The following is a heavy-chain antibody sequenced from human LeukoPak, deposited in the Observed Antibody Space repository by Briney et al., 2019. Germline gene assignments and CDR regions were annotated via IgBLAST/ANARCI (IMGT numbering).Heavy chain of an antibody. Sequence: SETLSLTCAVSGYSISSGYYWGWIRQPPGKGLEWIGSIYRSGNTYYNRYLQSQVTISGDTSKNQFSLELNSVTAADTGVYFFGREDILGRSAWIDAFDIWGQGTMVTVSS. CDR3: GREDILGRSAWIDAFDI. CDR2: IYRSGNT. J-gene: IGHJ3*02. D-gene: IGHD3-9*01. V-gene: IGHV4-38-2*02. CDR1: GYSISSGYY.